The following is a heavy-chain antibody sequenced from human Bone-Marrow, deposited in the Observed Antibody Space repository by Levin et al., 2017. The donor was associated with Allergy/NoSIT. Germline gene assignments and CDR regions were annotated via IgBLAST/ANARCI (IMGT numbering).Heavy chain of an antibody. J-gene: IGHJ4*02. CDR3: ARDFLRTTVVAPDY. V-gene: IGHV3-30-3*01. CDR1: GFTFSSYD. D-gene: IGHD4-23*01. CDR2: ISYDGNNK. Sequence: GGSLRLSCAASGFTFSSYDMHWVRQTPGKGLEWVALISYDGNNKYYVDSVRGRFTISRDNSMNTLYLQMSSVRAADTAVYYCARDFLRTTVVAPDYWGQGTLVTVSS.